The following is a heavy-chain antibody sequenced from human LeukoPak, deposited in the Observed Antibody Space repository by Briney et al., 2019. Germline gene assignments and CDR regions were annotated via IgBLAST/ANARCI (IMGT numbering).Heavy chain of an antibody. Sequence: GGSLRLSCAASGFTFSSYDMHWVRQDKGKGLEWVSAISTAGDPYYVGSVKGRFTISREHAKNSFYLQMNSLRAGDTAVYYCAGQARPGSAEGAFDIWGQGTMVTVSS. CDR2: ISTAGDP. D-gene: IGHD2-2*01. V-gene: IGHV3-13*05. CDR3: AGQARPGSAEGAFDI. J-gene: IGHJ3*02. CDR1: GFTFSSYD.